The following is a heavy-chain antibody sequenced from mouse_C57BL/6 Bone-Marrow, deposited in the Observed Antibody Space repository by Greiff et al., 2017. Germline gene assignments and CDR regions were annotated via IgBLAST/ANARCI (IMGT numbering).Heavy chain of an antibody. CDR2: IYPGSGST. J-gene: IGHJ2*01. Sequence: QVQLQQPGAELVKPGASVKMSCKASGYNFTSYWITWVKQRPEQGLEWIGDIYPGSGSTNYNEKFKSKATLTVDTSSSTAYMQLSSLTSEDSAVYYCARDTAYIDYWGQGTTLTVSS. V-gene: IGHV1-55*01. CDR1: GYNFTSYW. CDR3: ARDTAYIDY.